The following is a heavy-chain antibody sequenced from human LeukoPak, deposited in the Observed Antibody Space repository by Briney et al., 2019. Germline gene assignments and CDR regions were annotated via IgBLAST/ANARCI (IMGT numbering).Heavy chain of an antibody. CDR1: GGSFSGYY. Sequence: PSETLSLTCAVYGGSFSGYYWSWIRQPPGKGLEWIGEINHSGSTNYNPSLKSRVTISVDTSKNQFSLKLSSVTAADTAVYYCARRGMALHYYYYYMDVWGKGTTVTVSS. V-gene: IGHV4-34*01. CDR3: ARRGMALHYYYYYMDV. CDR2: INHSGST. J-gene: IGHJ6*03. D-gene: IGHD3-16*01.